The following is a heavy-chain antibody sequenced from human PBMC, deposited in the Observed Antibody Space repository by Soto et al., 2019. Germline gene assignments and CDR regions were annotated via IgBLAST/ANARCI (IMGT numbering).Heavy chain of an antibody. V-gene: IGHV1-18*01. Sequence: ASVKVSCKASGYTFTSYGISWVRQAPGQGLEWMGWISAYNGNTNYAQKLQGRVTMTTDTSTSTAYMELRSLRSDDTAVYYCALSLYDFWSGPTQDIDYYYYGMDVWRQGTTVTVSS. CDR3: ALSLYDFWSGPTQDIDYYYYGMDV. J-gene: IGHJ6*02. CDR2: ISAYNGNT. CDR1: GYTFTSYG. D-gene: IGHD3-3*01.